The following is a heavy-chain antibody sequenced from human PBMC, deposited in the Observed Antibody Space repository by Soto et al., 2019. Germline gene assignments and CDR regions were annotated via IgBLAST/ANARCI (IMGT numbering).Heavy chain of an antibody. CDR3: ARGYYGSGSYYYHYMDV. V-gene: IGHV3-48*01. CDR2: ISSSSSTI. Sequence: GSLRLSCAASGFTFSSYSMNWVRRAPGKGLEWVPYISSSSSTIYYADSVKGRFTISRDNAKNSLYLQMNSLRAEDTAVYYCARGYYGSGSYYYHYMDVWGKGTTVTVS. D-gene: IGHD3-10*01. J-gene: IGHJ6*03. CDR1: GFTFSSYS.